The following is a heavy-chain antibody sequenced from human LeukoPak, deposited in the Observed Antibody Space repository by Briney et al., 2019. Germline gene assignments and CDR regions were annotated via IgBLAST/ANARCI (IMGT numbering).Heavy chain of an antibody. CDR3: AKGGGSRPILFDY. CDR1: GFTFSSYT. CDR2: ISVSGGST. Sequence: GGSLRLSCAASGFTFSSYTMSWVRQAPGKGLEWVSAISVSGGSTYYADSVKGRFTISRDISKNTLFLQMNSLRAEDTAVYYCAKGGGSRPILFDYWGQGTLVTVSS. J-gene: IGHJ4*02. V-gene: IGHV3-23*01. D-gene: IGHD5-12*01.